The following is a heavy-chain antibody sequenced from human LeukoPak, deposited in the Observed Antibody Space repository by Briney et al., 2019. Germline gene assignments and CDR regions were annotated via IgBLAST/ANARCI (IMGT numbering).Heavy chain of an antibody. CDR2: ISSSGSTI. CDR1: GFTFSSYE. J-gene: IGHJ4*02. CDR3: AKDRDGYNFAAFDY. V-gene: IGHV3-48*03. Sequence: QPGGSLRLSCAASGFTFSSYEMNWVRQAPGKGLEWVSYISSSGSTIYYADSVKGRFTISRDNAKNSLYLQMNSLRAEDTAVYYCAKDRDGYNFAAFDYWGQGTLVTVSS. D-gene: IGHD5-24*01.